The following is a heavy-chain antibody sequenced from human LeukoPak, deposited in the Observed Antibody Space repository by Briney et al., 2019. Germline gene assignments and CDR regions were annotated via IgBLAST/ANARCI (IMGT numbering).Heavy chain of an antibody. CDR3: ARGYSSTSFYYCYMDV. CDR2: SISIFGTA. CDR1: GGTFSSYA. Sequence: SVKFSCKAAGGTFSSYAISRVRREPGEELVWMGGSISIFGTANYAHNFHSRVTITTDESTSTAYMELISLKSKDTAASYWARGYSSTSFYYCYMDVWGKGTTITVS. V-gene: IGHV1-69*05. J-gene: IGHJ6*03. D-gene: IGHD6-6*01.